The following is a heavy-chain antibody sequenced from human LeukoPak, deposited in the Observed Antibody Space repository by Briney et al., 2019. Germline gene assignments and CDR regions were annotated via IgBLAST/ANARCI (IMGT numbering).Heavy chain of an antibody. D-gene: IGHD2-2*01. CDR1: GFTLTDFY. Sequence: GASVKVSCRASGFTLTDFYIHWVRQAPGQGLEWMGWINPNSGSTSFARKFQGRVTMTRDTSISTAYMGLSRLRSDDTAVYYCARTTGGYCTSTNCLFNYWGQGTLVTVSS. V-gene: IGHV1-2*02. CDR2: INPNSGST. J-gene: IGHJ4*02. CDR3: ARTTGGYCTSTNCLFNY.